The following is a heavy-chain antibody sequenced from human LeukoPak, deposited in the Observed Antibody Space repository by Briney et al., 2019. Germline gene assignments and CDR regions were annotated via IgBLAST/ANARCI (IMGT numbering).Heavy chain of an antibody. D-gene: IGHD3-16*01. CDR3: ARDRSYGPYNFED. V-gene: IGHV1-18*01. CDR1: GYTFTNSG. Sequence: GASVKVSCKTSGYTFTNSGISWVRQAPGQGLEWMGWISAYNGATNYARKFQGRVAMTTDTSTSTAYMELGSLRSDDTAVYYCARDRSYGPYNFEDWGQGTLVTVSS. J-gene: IGHJ4*02. CDR2: ISAYNGAT.